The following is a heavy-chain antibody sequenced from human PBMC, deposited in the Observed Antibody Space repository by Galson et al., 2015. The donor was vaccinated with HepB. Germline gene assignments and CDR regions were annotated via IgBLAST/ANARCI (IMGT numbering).Heavy chain of an antibody. CDR2: ISYDGSNK. D-gene: IGHD4-17*01. J-gene: IGHJ5*02. CDR1: GFTFSSYA. V-gene: IGHV3-30-3*01. Sequence: SLRLSCAASGFTFSSYAMHWVRQAPGKGLEWVAVISYDGSNKYYADSVKGRFTISRDNSKNTLYLQMNSLRAEDTAVYYCARDPSRGDYGGWFDPWGQGTLVTVSS. CDR3: ARDPSRGDYGGWFDP.